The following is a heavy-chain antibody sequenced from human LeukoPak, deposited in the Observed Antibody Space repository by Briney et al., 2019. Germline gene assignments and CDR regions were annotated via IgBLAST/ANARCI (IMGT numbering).Heavy chain of an antibody. Sequence: PSETLSLTCTVSGGPISSSYYWGWIRQPPGKGLEWIGSIYHSGSTYYNPSLKSRVTISVDTSKNQFSLKLSSVTAADTAVYYCARDRRPYGDYDYWGQGTLVTVSS. D-gene: IGHD4-17*01. V-gene: IGHV4-38-2*02. J-gene: IGHJ4*02. CDR2: IYHSGST. CDR1: GGPISSSYY. CDR3: ARDRRPYGDYDY.